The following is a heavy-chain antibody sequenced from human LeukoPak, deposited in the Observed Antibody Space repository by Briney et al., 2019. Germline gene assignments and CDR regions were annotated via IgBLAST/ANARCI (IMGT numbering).Heavy chain of an antibody. Sequence: GGSLRLSCAASGFTFSSYSMNWVRKAPGKGMKWVSSISSSRSYIYYADSVKGRFTISRDNAKNSLYLQMNSLRAEDTAVYYCARDSAVAYFDYWGQGTLVTVSS. V-gene: IGHV3-21*01. CDR2: ISSSRSYI. J-gene: IGHJ4*02. D-gene: IGHD6-19*01. CDR3: ARDSAVAYFDY. CDR1: GFTFSSYS.